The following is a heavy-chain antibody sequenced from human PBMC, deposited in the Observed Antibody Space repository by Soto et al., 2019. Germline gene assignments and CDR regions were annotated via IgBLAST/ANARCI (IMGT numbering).Heavy chain of an antibody. Sequence: QVQLVQSGAEVRKPGSSVKVSCKASGGAFSRYTTSWVRQAPGQGLEWRGRIIPIHGIANYEQTFQGRVTMTADESTSTAYMELSSLRSDDTAVYYCASDTMPSLIDNWGQGTLVTVSS. CDR2: IIPIHGIA. J-gene: IGHJ4*02. V-gene: IGHV1-69*02. CDR1: GGAFSRYT. D-gene: IGHD2-2*01. CDR3: ASDTMPSLIDN.